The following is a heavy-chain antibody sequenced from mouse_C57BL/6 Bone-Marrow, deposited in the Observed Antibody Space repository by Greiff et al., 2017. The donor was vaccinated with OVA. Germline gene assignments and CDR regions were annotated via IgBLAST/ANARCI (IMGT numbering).Heavy chain of an antibody. CDR2: IWSGGST. J-gene: IGHJ4*01. CDR1: GFSLTSYG. CDR3: AKKSTDYYGSSGFYAMDY. Sequence: VKVEESGPGLVQPSQSLSITCTVSGFSLTSYGVHWVRQPPGKGLEWLGVIWSGGSTDYNAAFISRLSISKDNSKSQVFFKMNSLQADDTAIYYCAKKSTDYYGSSGFYAMDYWGQGTSVTVSS. D-gene: IGHD1-1*01. V-gene: IGHV2-4*01.